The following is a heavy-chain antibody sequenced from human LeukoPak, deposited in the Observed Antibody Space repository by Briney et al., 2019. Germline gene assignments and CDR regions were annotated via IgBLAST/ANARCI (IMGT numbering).Heavy chain of an antibody. CDR2: IYHSGST. CDR3: ARRMDSSKDFDY. CDR1: GFTFSSYAM. D-gene: IGHD6-13*01. Sequence: GSLRLSCGASGFTFSSYAMSWVRQPPGKGLEWIGEIYHSGSTNYNPSLKSRVTISVDKSKNQFSLKLSSVTAADTAVYYCARRMDSSKDFDYWGQGTLVTVSS. J-gene: IGHJ4*02. V-gene: IGHV4-4*02.